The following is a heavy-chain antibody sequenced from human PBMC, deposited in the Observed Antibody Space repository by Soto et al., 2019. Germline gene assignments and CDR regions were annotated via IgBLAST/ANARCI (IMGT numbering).Heavy chain of an antibody. D-gene: IGHD4-17*01. Sequence: QLQLQESGSGLVKPSQTLSLTCAVSGGSISSGGYSWSWIRQPPGKGLEWIGYIYHSGSTYYNPSLKSRVTISVDRSKNQFSLKLSSVTAADTAVYYCARERGGGYGDYGHKWFDPWGQGTLVTVSS. V-gene: IGHV4-30-2*01. CDR2: IYHSGST. CDR3: ARERGGGYGDYGHKWFDP. CDR1: GGSISSGGYS. J-gene: IGHJ5*02.